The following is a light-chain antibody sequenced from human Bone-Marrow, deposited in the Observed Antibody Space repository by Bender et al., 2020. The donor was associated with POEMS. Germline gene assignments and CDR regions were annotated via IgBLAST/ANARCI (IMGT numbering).Light chain of an antibody. Sequence: QSALTQPASVSGSPGQSITISCTGTSSDVGGYNYVSWYQQHPGKAPNLMIYDVSHRPSGVPDRFSGSKSGNTASLTVSGLQAEDEADYYCSSYAGSNNLYVFGTGTNVTLL. J-gene: IGLJ1*01. CDR1: SSDVGGYNY. V-gene: IGLV2-14*03. CDR2: DVS. CDR3: SSYAGSNNLYV.